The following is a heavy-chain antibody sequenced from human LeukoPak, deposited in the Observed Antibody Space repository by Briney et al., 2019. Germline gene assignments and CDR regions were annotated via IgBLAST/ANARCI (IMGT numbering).Heavy chain of an antibody. V-gene: IGHV3-21*01. CDR2: ISSSSSSI. J-gene: IGHJ4*02. Sequence: GGSLRLSCAASGFTFSSYSMNWVRQAPGKGLEWVSSISSSSSSIYYADSVKGRFTISRDNAKNSLYLQMNSLRAEDTAVYYCARDTAARRPFDYWGQGTLVTVSS. D-gene: IGHD6-6*01. CDR1: GFTFSSYS. CDR3: ARDTAARRPFDY.